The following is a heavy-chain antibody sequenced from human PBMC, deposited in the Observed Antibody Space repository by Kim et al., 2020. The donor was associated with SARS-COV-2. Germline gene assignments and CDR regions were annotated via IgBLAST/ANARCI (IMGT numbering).Heavy chain of an antibody. J-gene: IGHJ4*01. CDR1: GDSIGYYY. CDR3: ARTGYDSSGYYSYFDS. Sequence: SETLSLTCSVSGDSIGYYYWSWIRKPPGRGLEWIGHIYYSGSTNYNPSLKSRVTVSLDTSKNQFSLKLNSLTAADTAVYYCARTGYDSSGYYSYFDSWG. CDR2: IYYSGST. V-gene: IGHV4-59*01. D-gene: IGHD3-22*01.